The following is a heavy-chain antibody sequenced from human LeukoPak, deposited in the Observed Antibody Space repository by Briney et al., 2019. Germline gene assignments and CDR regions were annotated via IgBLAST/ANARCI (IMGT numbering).Heavy chain of an antibody. V-gene: IGHV1-8*01. CDR1: GYTFTSYD. CDR2: MNTNSGNT. CDR3: ARGIRGRRTFDY. Sequence: GASVKVSCKASGYTFTSYDINWVRQATGQGLEWMGWMNTNSGNTGYAQKFQGRVTMTRNTSISTAYMELSSLRSEDTAVYYCARGIRGRRTFDYWGQGTLVTVSS. J-gene: IGHJ4*02. D-gene: IGHD3-16*01.